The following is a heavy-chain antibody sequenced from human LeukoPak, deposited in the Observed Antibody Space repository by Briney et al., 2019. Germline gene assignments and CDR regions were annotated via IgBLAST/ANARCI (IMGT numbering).Heavy chain of an antibody. Sequence: PGGSLRLLCAASGFTYSSYSANWVRQAPGKGLEWVSSISPSTSDIHYADSVKGRFTISRDNAKNSLYLQMNSLRAEDTAVYYCARDWDTETTFVGHAYWGQGTLVTVSS. CDR1: GFTYSSYS. CDR3: ARDWDTETTFVGHAY. V-gene: IGHV3-21*01. CDR2: ISPSTSDI. D-gene: IGHD3-16*01. J-gene: IGHJ4*02.